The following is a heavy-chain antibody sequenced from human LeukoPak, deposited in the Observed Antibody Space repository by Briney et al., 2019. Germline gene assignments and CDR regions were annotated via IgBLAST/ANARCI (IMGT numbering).Heavy chain of an antibody. Sequence: SETLSLTCTVSGGSISSYYWSWIRQPPGKGLEWIGYIYYSGSTNYNPSLKSRVTISVDTSKNQFSLKLSSVTAADTAVYYCARSAASFPRTFDYWGQGTLVTVSS. CDR3: ARSAASFPRTFDY. J-gene: IGHJ4*02. CDR1: GGSISSYY. CDR2: IYYSGST. V-gene: IGHV4-59*01. D-gene: IGHD1-26*01.